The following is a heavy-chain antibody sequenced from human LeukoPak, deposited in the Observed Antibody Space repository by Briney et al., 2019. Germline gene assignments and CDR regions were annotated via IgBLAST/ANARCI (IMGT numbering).Heavy chain of an antibody. CDR1: GFTFSSYS. CDR2: ISDSGANT. J-gene: IGHJ4*02. CDR3: AKDRARAAAGFFDY. D-gene: IGHD6-13*01. V-gene: IGHV3-23*01. Sequence: PGGSLRLSCAASGFTFSSYSMSWVRQAPGKGLEWVSIISDSGANTYYADSVRGRFTISRDNSKNTLDLQLNSLRAEDTAVYYCAKDRARAAAGFFDYWGQGTLVTVSS.